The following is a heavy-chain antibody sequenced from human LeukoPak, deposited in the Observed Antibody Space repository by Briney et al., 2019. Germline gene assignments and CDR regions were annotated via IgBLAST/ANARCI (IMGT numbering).Heavy chain of an antibody. CDR1: GGTFSSYA. CDR2: IIPIFGAA. Sequence: SVKVSCKASGGTFSSYAISWVRQAPGQGLEWTGRIIPIFGAANYAQKFQGRVTVTTDESTSTAYMELSSLRSEDTAVYYCASLVLRSYYYYMDVWGKGTTVTVSS. D-gene: IGHD1-14*01. CDR3: ASLVLRSYYYYMDV. V-gene: IGHV1-69*05. J-gene: IGHJ6*03.